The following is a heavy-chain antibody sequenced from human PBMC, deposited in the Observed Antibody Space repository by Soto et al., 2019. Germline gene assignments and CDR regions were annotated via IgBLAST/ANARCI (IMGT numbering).Heavy chain of an antibody. CDR2: IYYSGST. J-gene: IGHJ6*02. V-gene: IGHV4-59*01. Sequence: SETLSLTCTFSGCSISSYYWSLIRQPPGKGLEWIGYIYYSGSTNYNPSLKSRVTISVDTSKNQFSLKLSSVTAADTAVYYCARQMRGATIPIYYYGMDVWGQGTSVTVSS. CDR1: GCSISSYY. D-gene: IGHD5-12*01. CDR3: ARQMRGATIPIYYYGMDV.